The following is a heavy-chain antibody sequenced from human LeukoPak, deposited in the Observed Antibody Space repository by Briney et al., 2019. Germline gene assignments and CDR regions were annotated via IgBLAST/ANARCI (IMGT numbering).Heavy chain of an antibody. J-gene: IGHJ5*02. D-gene: IGHD6-13*01. Sequence: GASVKVSCKASGGTFSSYAISWVRQAPGQGLEWTGGIIPIFGTANYAQKFQGRVTITADKSTSTAHMELSSLRSEDTAVYYCARGRPTTSIAAAGVNWFDPWGQGTLVTVSS. CDR1: GGTFSSYA. CDR2: IIPIFGTA. CDR3: ARGRPTTSIAAAGVNWFDP. V-gene: IGHV1-69*06.